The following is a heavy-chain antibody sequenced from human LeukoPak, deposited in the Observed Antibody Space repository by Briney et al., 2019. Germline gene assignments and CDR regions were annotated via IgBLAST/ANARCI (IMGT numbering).Heavy chain of an antibody. J-gene: IGHJ4*02. CDR2: ISSNGGST. CDR3: ARSPRLATFDY. CDR1: GFTFSSYA. V-gene: IGHV3-64*01. Sequence: GGSLRLFCAASGFTFSSYAMHWLRQAPGKGLEYVSAISSNGGSTYYANSVKGRFTISRDNSKNTLYLQMGSLRAEDMAVYYCARSPRLATFDYWGQGTLVTVSS. D-gene: IGHD5-12*01.